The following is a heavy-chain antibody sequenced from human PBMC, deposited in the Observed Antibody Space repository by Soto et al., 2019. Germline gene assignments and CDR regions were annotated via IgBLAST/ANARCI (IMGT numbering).Heavy chain of an antibody. D-gene: IGHD1-26*01. V-gene: IGHV1-69*13. J-gene: IGHJ3*02. CDR1: GGTFISYA. CDR3: ASTSTISYSGSYSGFAAFDI. Sequence: GASVKVSCKASGGTFISYAISWVRQAPGQGLEWMGGIIPIFGTANYAQKFQGRVTITADESTSTAYMELSSLRSEDTAVYYCASTSTISYSGSYSGFAAFDICCKGTMVSVAS. CDR2: IIPIFGTA.